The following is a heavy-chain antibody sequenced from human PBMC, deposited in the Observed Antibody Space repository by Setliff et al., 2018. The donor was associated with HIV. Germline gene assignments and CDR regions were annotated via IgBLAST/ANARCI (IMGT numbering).Heavy chain of an antibody. CDR1: GYTFTSYG. D-gene: IGHD2-21*02. CDR2: IGAYDGNT. J-gene: IGHJ4*02. CDR3: ARAGAVMTAHFDF. Sequence: EASVKVSCKASGYTFTSYGISWVRQAPGQGLEWMGWIGAYDGNTKYIQKLQGRVTMTTDTSTNTAYMELRRLISDDTAVYYCARAGAVMTAHFDFWGQGTLVTVSS. V-gene: IGHV1-18*01.